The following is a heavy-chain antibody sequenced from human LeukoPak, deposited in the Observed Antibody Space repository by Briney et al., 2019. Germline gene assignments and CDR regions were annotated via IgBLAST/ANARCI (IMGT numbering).Heavy chain of an antibody. D-gene: IGHD6-19*01. CDR2: IWYDGSNK. CDR3: ARDLSSGWYWLGY. CDR1: GFTFSSYC. Sequence: PGGSLRLSCAASGFTFSSYCMHWVRQAPGKGLEWVAVIWYDGSNKYYADSVKGRFTISRDNSKNTLYLQMNSLRAEDTAVYYCARDLSSGWYWLGYWGQGTLVTVSS. V-gene: IGHV3-33*01. J-gene: IGHJ4*02.